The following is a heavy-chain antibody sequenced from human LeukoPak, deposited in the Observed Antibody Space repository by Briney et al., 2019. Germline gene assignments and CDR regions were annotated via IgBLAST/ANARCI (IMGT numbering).Heavy chain of an antibody. CDR1: GFTFSSYS. V-gene: IGHV3-48*01. CDR2: ISSLSGTI. J-gene: IGHJ4*02. CDR3: VRDQGGAVSY. Sequence: GGSLRLSCAASGFTFSSYSMNWVRQAPGKGLEWVSYISSLSGTINYADSVKGRFIISRDNAKNSMFLQMNSLRAEDTAMYYCVRDQGGAVSYWGQGTLVTVSS. D-gene: IGHD3-16*01.